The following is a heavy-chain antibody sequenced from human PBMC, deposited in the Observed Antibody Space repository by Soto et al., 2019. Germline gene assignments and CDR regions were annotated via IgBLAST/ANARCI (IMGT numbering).Heavy chain of an antibody. CDR1: GYTFTSFG. J-gene: IGHJ4*02. D-gene: IGHD4-17*01. Sequence: VQLVQSGAEVKKPGASVRVSCKASGYTFTSFGLSWVRQAPGQGPEWMGWISPESDKATYAYKFQGRITMTTDTSTTTAYMDLRSLRSDDTAVYYCTSDLFFISPSTVTTDAYWGQGTLVSVS. CDR3: TSDLFFISPSTVTTDAY. CDR2: ISPESDKA. V-gene: IGHV1-18*01.